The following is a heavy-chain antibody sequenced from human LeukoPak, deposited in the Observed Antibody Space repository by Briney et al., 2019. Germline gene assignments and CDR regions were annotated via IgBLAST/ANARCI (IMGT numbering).Heavy chain of an antibody. CDR1: GFIFSSYA. D-gene: IGHD7-27*01. V-gene: IGHV3-30-3*01. CDR3: ARDENWGSTHF. Sequence: GGSLRLSCAASGFIFSSYAMSWVRQAPGKGLEWVAVIAYDGSNKFYADSVRGRFTISRDNSKSTLYLQMNSLRAEDTAVYYCARDENWGSTHFWGQGTLVTVSS. CDR2: IAYDGSNK. J-gene: IGHJ4*02.